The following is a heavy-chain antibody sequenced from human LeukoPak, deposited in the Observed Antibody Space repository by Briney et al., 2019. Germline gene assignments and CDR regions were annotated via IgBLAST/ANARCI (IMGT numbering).Heavy chain of an antibody. J-gene: IGHJ4*02. Sequence: GGSLRLSCAASGFTFSSSWVSWVRQAPGKGLEWVANIRQDGSEKNYEDSVKGRFTISRDNAKNSLFLQMNSLRAEDTAVYYCAREGHWSFGYWGQGTLVTVSS. V-gene: IGHV3-7*01. CDR2: IRQDGSEK. D-gene: IGHD1-1*01. CDR1: GFTFSSSW. CDR3: AREGHWSFGY.